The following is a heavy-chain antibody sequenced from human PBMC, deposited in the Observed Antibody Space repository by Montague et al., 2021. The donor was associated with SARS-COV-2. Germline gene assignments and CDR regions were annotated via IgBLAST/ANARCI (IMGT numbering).Heavy chain of an antibody. V-gene: IGHV4-31*03. D-gene: IGHD3-10*01. CDR2: IYYSGSN. Sequence: TLSLTCTVSGGSISSGGYYWSWIRQHPGKGLEWIGYIYYSGSNNYNPSLKSRVTISRDTYKNQLSLKVSTVTAADTAEYSCARACKNITMVWVRDWFDPWGQGTLVTVSS. CDR3: ARACKNITMVWVRDWFDP. CDR1: GGSISSGGYY. J-gene: IGHJ5*02.